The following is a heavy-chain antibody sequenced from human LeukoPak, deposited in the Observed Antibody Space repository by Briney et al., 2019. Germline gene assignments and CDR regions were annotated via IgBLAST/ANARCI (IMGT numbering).Heavy chain of an antibody. Sequence: GGSLRLSCAASGFSLSNYWMHWVRQAPGKGLEWVSRINNDGTYTASADSVKGRFTMSRDNAKNTLYLQMNSLRAEDTAVYYCARDSARSDYWGQGTLVTVSS. CDR1: GFSLSNYW. V-gene: IGHV3-74*01. CDR2: INNDGTYT. D-gene: IGHD6-6*01. CDR3: ARDSARSDY. J-gene: IGHJ4*02.